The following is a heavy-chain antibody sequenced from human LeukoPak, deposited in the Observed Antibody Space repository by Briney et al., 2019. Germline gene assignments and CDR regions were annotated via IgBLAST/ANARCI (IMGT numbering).Heavy chain of an antibody. V-gene: IGHV3-7*01. CDR2: IKQDGSEK. J-gene: IGHJ5*02. D-gene: IGHD6-13*01. Sequence: GGSLRLSSVVSDLTFRSYAMHWVRQAPGKGLEWVANIKQDGSEKYYVDSVKGRFTISRDNAKNSLYLQMNSLRAEDTAVYYCARDDHSGIDPWGQGTLVTVSS. CDR1: DLTFRSYA. CDR3: ARDDHSGIDP.